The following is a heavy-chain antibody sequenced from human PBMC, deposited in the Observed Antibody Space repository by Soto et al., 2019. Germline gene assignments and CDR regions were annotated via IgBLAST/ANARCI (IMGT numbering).Heavy chain of an antibody. CDR2: IKQDGSEK. V-gene: IGHV3-7*01. J-gene: IGHJ4*02. CDR3: ARDPSYDRGPDFGY. Sequence: EVQLVESGGGLVQPGGSLRLSCAASGFTFSSYWMSWVRQAPGKGLEWVANIKQDGSEKYYVDSVKGRFTISRDNAKKSLYLQMNSLRAEDTAVYYCARDPSYDRGPDFGYWGQGTLVTVSS. D-gene: IGHD3-22*01. CDR1: GFTFSSYW.